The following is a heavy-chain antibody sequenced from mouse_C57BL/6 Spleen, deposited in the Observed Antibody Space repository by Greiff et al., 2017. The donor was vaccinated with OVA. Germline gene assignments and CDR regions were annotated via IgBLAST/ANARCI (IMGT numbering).Heavy chain of an antibody. CDR3: TGPYGRGPFDV. CDR1: GFTFSNYW. V-gene: IGHV6-3*01. J-gene: IGHJ1*03. CDR2: IRLKSDNYAT. Sequence: EVKLMESGGGLVQPGGSMKLSCVASGFTFSNYWMNWVRQSPEKGLEWVARIRLKSDNYATHYAESVKGRFTISRDDSKSSVYLQMNNLRAEDTGIYYCTGPYGRGPFDVWGTGTTVTVSS. D-gene: IGHD1-2*01.